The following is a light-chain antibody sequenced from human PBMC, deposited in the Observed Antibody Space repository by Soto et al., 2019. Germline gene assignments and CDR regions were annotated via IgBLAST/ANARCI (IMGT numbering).Light chain of an antibody. CDR2: DVS. V-gene: IGLV2-11*01. CDR3: CSYAGSYTLV. CDR1: SSDVGGYNY. Sequence: QSVLTQPRSVSGSPGQSVTISCTGTSSDVGGYNYVSWYQQHPGKAPKLMIYDVSKRPSGVPDRFSCSKSGNTASLTISGLQAEDEADYYCCSYAGSYTLVFGGGTKVTVL. J-gene: IGLJ2*01.